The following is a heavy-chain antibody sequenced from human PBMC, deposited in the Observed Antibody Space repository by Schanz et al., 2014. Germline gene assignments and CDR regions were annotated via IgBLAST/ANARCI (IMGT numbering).Heavy chain of an antibody. CDR3: AKDRGNGYSNGIFQY. J-gene: IGHJ4*02. CDR1: GVTFSSYA. V-gene: IGHV3-30*18. CDR2: ISYDGTNE. Sequence: VQLLESGGGFVQPGGSLRLSCVASGVTFSSYAMSWVRQASGKGLEWVAVISYDGTNEYYAESVKGRFTISRDNAKNTFYLHMNSLRNEDTAVYFCAKDRGNGYSNGIFQYWGLGTLVTVSS. D-gene: IGHD5-18*01.